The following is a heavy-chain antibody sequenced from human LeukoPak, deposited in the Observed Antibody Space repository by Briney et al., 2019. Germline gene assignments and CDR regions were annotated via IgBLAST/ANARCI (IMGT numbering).Heavy chain of an antibody. CDR1: GGSIFSGAYY. CDR2: IYYYGIS. CDR3: VRGDYNDGAGYLDH. J-gene: IGHJ5*02. Sequence: SETLCLTCTVSGGSIFSGAYYWNWIRPPPGQGLEWIGYIYYYGISHNSPSLVSRVTISVDTSKNQFSLKPASVAAADTAVYYCVRGDYNDGAGYLDHWGQGTLVPVSS. D-gene: IGHD3-22*01. V-gene: IGHV4-30-4*01.